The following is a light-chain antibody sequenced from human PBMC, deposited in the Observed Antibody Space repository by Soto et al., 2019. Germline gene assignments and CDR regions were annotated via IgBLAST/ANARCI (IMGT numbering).Light chain of an antibody. CDR1: QGISSY. V-gene: IGKV1-8*01. J-gene: IGKJ4*01. Sequence: AIRMTQSPSSFSASTGDRVTITCRASQGISSYLAWYQQKPGKAPKLLIYAASTLQSGVPSRFSGSGSWTDFTLTIRSIQSEDCATYYCQQYYSYPFGGGTKVEIK. CDR2: AAS. CDR3: QQYYSYP.